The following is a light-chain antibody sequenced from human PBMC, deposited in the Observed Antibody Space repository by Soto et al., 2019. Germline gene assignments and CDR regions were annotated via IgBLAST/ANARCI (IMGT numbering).Light chain of an antibody. J-gene: IGKJ1*01. CDR2: RAV. CDR3: QQYGTTPWT. V-gene: IGKV3-20*01. Sequence: ELVLTQSPGTLSLSPGERATLSCRASQSVRNDHVAWYQQKTGQAPRLLISRAVTRAIGIPDRFSGSGSGTGFTLTISSLAPEDFALYYWQQYGTTPWTFGQGTKV. CDR1: QSVRNDH.